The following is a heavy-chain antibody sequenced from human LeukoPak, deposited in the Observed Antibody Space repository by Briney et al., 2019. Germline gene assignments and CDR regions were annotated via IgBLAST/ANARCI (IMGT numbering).Heavy chain of an antibody. V-gene: IGHV4-59*08. CDR2: IYYTGST. CDR3: ARLKVGSGGYCFHDF. D-gene: IGHD1-26*01. CDR1: GGSLSGYY. J-gene: IGHJ4*02. Sequence: SGPTLVKPSETLSLTCTVSGGSLSGYYWSWIRQPPGKGLEWIGYIYYTGSTNYNLSLKSRVTISLDTSKNQFSLSLSSVTAADTAVYYCARLKVGSGGYCFHDFWGQGTLVTVSS.